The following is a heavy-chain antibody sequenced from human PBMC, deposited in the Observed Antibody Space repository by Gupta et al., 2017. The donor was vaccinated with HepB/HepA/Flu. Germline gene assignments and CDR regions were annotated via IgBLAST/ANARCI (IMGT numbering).Heavy chain of an antibody. J-gene: IGHJ4*02. V-gene: IGHV3-49*04. CDR1: GFTFGDYA. D-gene: IGHD6-13*01. Sequence: EVQLVESGGGLVQPGRSLRLSCTTSGFTFGDYAMSWVRQAPGKGLEWVSFIRSKAYGGTTEYAASVKGRFTISRDDSKIIAYLQMNSLKTEDTAVYYCTRIDSSNWYGHEYLDYWGQGTLVTVSS. CDR2: IRSKAYGGTT. CDR3: TRIDSSNWYGHEYLDY.